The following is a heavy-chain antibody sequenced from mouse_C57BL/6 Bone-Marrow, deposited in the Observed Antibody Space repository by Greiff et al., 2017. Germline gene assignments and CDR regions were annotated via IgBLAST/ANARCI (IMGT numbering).Heavy chain of an antibody. CDR1: GYTFTDYY. J-gene: IGHJ3*01. CDR2: INPNNGGT. D-gene: IGHD2-3*01. V-gene: IGHV1-26*01. CDR3: ARGLLRPY. Sequence: VQLQQSGPELVKPGASVKISCKASGYTFTDYYMNWVKQSHGKSLEWIGDINPNNGGTSYNQKFKGKATLTVDKSSSTAYMELRSLTSEDSAVYYCARGLLRPYWGQGTLVTVSA.